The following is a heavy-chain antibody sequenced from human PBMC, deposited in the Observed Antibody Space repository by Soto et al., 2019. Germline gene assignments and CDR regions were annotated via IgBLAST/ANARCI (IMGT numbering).Heavy chain of an antibody. CDR1: GFSLSSYW. V-gene: IGHV3-7*01. D-gene: IGHD5-12*01. J-gene: IGHJ2*01. Sequence: EVQLVESGGGLVLPGGSLRLSCAASGFSLSSYWMSWVRQAPGKGLEWVANIKQDGSEKYYVDSGKGRFTISRDNAKNSLYLQMNSLRAEATAVYYCSSWGFIVATNWYFDLWGRGPLVTVSS. CDR3: SSWGFIVATNWYFDL. CDR2: IKQDGSEK.